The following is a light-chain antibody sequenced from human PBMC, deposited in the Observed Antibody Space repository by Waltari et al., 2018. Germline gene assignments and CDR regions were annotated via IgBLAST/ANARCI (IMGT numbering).Light chain of an antibody. CDR3: QQYYSTPLT. CDR2: GAS. Sequence: EIVLTQSPGTLSLSPGARATPSVRASQSVSSSYLAWYQQKPGQAPRLLIYGASSRATGIPDRFSGSGSGTDFTLTISRLEPEDVAVYYCQQYYSTPLTFGGGTKVEIK. V-gene: IGKV3-20*01. CDR1: QSVSSSY. J-gene: IGKJ4*01.